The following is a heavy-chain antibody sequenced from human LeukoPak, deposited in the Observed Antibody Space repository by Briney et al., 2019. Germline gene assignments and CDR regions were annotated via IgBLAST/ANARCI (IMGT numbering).Heavy chain of an antibody. V-gene: IGHV4-34*01. CDR1: GGSFSGYY. D-gene: IGHD3-3*01. CDR2: INHSGST. Sequence: KSSETLSLTCAVYGGSFSGYYWSWIRQPPGKGLEWIGEINHSGSTNYNPSLKSRVTISVDTSKNQFSLKLSSVTAADTAVYYRARGFGDYDFWSGYSPYYFDYWGQGTLVTVSS. J-gene: IGHJ4*02. CDR3: ARGFGDYDFWSGYSPYYFDY.